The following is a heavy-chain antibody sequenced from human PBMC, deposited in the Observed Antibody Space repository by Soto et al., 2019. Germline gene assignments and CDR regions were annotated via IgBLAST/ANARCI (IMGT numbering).Heavy chain of an antibody. CDR2: INSDGTT. CDR3: NTPGGYGGYEMLDY. V-gene: IGHV3-15*07. J-gene: IGHJ4*02. Sequence: GGSLRLSCAASGFTFSSYWMHWVRQAPGKGLVWVSRINSDGTTDYAAPVKGRFTISRDDSKNTLYLQMNSLKTQDTTVYYCNTPGGYGGYEMLDYWVKGT. D-gene: IGHD5-12*01. CDR1: GFTFSSYW.